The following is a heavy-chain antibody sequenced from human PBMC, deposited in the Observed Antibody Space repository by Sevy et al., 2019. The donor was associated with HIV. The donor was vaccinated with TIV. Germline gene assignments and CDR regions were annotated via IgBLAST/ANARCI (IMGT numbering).Heavy chain of an antibody. CDR3: ARGAPQYGSGSRFFDL. D-gene: IGHD3-10*01. CDR1: EFTFSDYY. J-gene: IGHJ4*02. V-gene: IGHV3-11*01. Sequence: GGSLRLSCAASEFTFSDYYMSWIRQAPGKGLEWVAYISSRGNTIYYADSVKGRFTISRDNANNAVHLQMRSLRGDDTAVYYCARGAPQYGSGSRFFDLWGQGALVTVSS. CDR2: ISSRGNTI.